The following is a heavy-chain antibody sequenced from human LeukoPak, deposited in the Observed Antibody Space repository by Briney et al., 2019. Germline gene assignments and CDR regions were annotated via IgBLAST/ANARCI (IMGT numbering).Heavy chain of an antibody. Sequence: ASVKVSCKASGYTFTGYYMHWVRQAPGQGLEWMGWINPNSGGTNYAQKFQGRVTMTRDTSISTAYMELSRLKASDTAMYYCARQDSSSWYRPNSANWFDPWGQGTLVTVSS. CDR2: INPNSGGT. CDR1: GYTFTGYY. J-gene: IGHJ5*02. V-gene: IGHV1-2*02. CDR3: ARQDSSSWYRPNSANWFDP. D-gene: IGHD6-13*01.